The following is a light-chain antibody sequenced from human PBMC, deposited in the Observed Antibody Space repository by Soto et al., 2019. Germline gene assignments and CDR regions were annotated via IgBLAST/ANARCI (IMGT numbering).Light chain of an antibody. CDR1: SSDVGVHNF. J-gene: IGLJ3*02. CDR2: GVT. Sequence: QSALTQPASVSGSPGQSISISCTGTSSDVGVHNFVSWYQQYPGKAPKVLIYGVTNRPSGVSNRFSGSKSGNTASLTISGLQAEDEADYYRSSYTTSFTWVFGGGTKLTVL. CDR3: SSYTTSFTWV. V-gene: IGLV2-14*01.